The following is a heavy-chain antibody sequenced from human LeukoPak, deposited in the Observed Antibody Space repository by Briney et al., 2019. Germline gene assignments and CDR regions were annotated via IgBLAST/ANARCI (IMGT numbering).Heavy chain of an antibody. CDR3: TRSSGIAAAGRGFDY. CDR1: GYTFTSYG. D-gene: IGHD6-13*01. V-gene: IGHV1-2*04. J-gene: IGHJ4*02. CDR2: INPNSGGT. Sequence: ASVKVSCKASGYTFTSYGISWVRQAPGQGLEWMGWINPNSGGTNYAQKFQGWVTMTRDTSISTAYMELSRLRSDDTAVYYCTRSSGIAAAGRGFDYWGQGTLVTVSS.